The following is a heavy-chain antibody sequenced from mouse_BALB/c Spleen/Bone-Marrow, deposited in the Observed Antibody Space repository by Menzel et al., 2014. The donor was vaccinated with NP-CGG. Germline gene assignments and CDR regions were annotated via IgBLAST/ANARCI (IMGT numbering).Heavy chain of an antibody. Sequence: QVQLQQSGSEQPTPGVSAKMSCKSSGYTFTSYWMHWVKQRPGQGLEWIGYINPSTGYTEYNQKFKDKATLTADKSSSTAYMQLSSLTSEDSAVYYCASPYGNYDAMHYWGQGTPVPVST. CDR3: ASPYGNYDAMHY. V-gene: IGHV1-4*01. J-gene: IGHJ4*01. CDR1: GYTFTSYW. CDR2: INPSTGYT. D-gene: IGHD2-1*01.